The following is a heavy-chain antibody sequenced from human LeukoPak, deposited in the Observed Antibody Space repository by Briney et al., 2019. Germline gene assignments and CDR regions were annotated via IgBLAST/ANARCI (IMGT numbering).Heavy chain of an antibody. Sequence: GASVKVSCKVSGYTLTELSMHWVRQAPGKGLEWMGGFDPEDGETIYAQKFQGRVTMTEDTSTDTAYMELSSLRSEDTAVYYCATALRSRVVPAAGDYYYYYGMDVWGQGTTVTVSS. V-gene: IGHV1-24*01. CDR2: FDPEDGET. D-gene: IGHD2-2*01. CDR3: ATALRSRVVPAAGDYYYYYGMDV. CDR1: GYTLTELS. J-gene: IGHJ6*02.